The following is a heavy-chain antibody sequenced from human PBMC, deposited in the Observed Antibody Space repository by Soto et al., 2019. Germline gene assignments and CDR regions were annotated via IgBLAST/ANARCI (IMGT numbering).Heavy chain of an antibody. Sequence: PGGSLRLSCAASGFTFSSYGMHWFRQAPGKGLEWVAVIWYDGSNKYYADSVKGRFTISRDNSKNTLYLQMNSLRAEDTAVYYCARESAEPLRFLEWPLGYWGQGTLVTVSS. D-gene: IGHD3-3*01. CDR1: GFTFSSYG. J-gene: IGHJ4*02. CDR3: ARESAEPLRFLEWPLGY. CDR2: IWYDGSNK. V-gene: IGHV3-33*01.